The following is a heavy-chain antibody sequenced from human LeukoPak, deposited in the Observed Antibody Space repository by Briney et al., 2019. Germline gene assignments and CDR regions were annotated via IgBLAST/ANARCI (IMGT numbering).Heavy chain of an antibody. CDR2: IIPILGIA. V-gene: IGHV1-69*04. Sequence: VASVKVSCKASGGTFSSYAISWVRQAPGHGLEWMGRIIPILGIANYAQKFQGRVTITADKSTSTAYMELSSLRSEDTAVYYCAWHYYDSSGYTFWGQGTLVTVSS. D-gene: IGHD3-22*01. CDR1: GGTFSSYA. CDR3: AWHYYDSSGYTF. J-gene: IGHJ4*02.